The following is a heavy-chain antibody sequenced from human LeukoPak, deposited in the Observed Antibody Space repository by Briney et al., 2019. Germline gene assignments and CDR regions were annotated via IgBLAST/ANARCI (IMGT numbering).Heavy chain of an antibody. CDR3: ARDIRDSSDLSPDY. D-gene: IGHD3-22*01. V-gene: IGHV3-33*08. CDR1: GFTFNSYS. Sequence: PGRSLRLSCAASGFTFNSYSMHWVRQAPGKGLEWVAVIWYDGSNKYYADSVKGRFTISRDNSKNTLYLQMNSLRAEDTAVYYCARDIRDSSDLSPDYWGQGTLVTVSS. J-gene: IGHJ4*02. CDR2: IWYDGSNK.